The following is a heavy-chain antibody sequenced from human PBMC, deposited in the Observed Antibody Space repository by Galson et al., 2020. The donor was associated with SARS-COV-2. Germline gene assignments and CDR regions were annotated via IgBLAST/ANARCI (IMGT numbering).Heavy chain of an antibody. CDR1: GFTFSSYS. CDR2: ISSSSSYI. D-gene: IGHD1-26*01. V-gene: IGHV3-21*01. Sequence: GGSLRLSCAASGFTFSSYSMNWVRQAPGKGLEWVSFISSSSSYINYADSVKGRFTISRDNAKNSLYLQMNSLRAEDTAVYYCAREWELLFGIDYWGQGTLVTVSS. CDR3: AREWELLFGIDY. J-gene: IGHJ4*02.